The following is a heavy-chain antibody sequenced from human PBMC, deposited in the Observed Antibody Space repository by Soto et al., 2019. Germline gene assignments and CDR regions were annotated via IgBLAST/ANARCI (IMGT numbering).Heavy chain of an antibody. J-gene: IGHJ4*02. D-gene: IGHD3-10*02. V-gene: IGHV4-34*01. CDR3: ARGEIFVLVVTNNYSIDF. CDR1: GGSFSGYY. Sequence: SENLSLTYAVYGGSFSGYYWSWIRQPPGKGLEWIGEINHSGSTNYNPSLKSRVTISVDTSKNQFSLKLSSVTAADTAVYYCARGEIFVLVVTNNYSIDFWGRGILVT. CDR2: INHSGST.